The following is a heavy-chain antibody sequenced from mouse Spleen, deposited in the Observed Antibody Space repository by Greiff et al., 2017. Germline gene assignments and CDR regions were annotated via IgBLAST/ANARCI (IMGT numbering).Heavy chain of an antibody. J-gene: IGHJ2*01. D-gene: IGHD4-1*01. CDR2: IYPGDGDT. CDR1: GYAFSSSW. CDR3: ARRELGQDY. Sequence: QVQLQQSGPELVKPGASVKISCKASGYAFSSSWMNWVKQRPGKGLEWIGRIYPGDGDTNYNGKFKGKATLTADKSSSTAYMQLSSLTSEDSAVYFCARRELGQDYWGQGTTLTVSS. V-gene: IGHV1-82*01.